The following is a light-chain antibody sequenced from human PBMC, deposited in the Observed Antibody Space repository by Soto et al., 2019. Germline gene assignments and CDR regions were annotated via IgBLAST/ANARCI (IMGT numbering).Light chain of an antibody. CDR1: QSVSSSY. J-gene: IGKJ1*01. Sequence: PVERVTLSCRASQSVSSSYLSWYQQKPGQAPRLLIYGASTRATGIPARFSGSGSGTDFTLTISSLQPEDFAVYDCQQDYNLPWTFGQGTKVDIK. CDR2: GAS. CDR3: QQDYNLPWT. V-gene: IGKV3D-7*01.